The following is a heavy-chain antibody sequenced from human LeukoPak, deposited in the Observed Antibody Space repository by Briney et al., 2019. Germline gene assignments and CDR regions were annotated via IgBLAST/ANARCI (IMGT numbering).Heavy chain of an antibody. J-gene: IGHJ4*02. CDR1: GLTFSSYW. CDR2: INSDGSST. D-gene: IGHD1-26*01. Sequence: GESLKISCAASGLTFSSYWMHWVRQGPGKGLVWVSRINSDGSSTSYADSVKGRFTISRDNAKNTLYLQMNSLRAEDTAVYYCARVSTYSAIDYWGQGTLVTVSS. CDR3: ARVSTYSAIDY. V-gene: IGHV3-74*01.